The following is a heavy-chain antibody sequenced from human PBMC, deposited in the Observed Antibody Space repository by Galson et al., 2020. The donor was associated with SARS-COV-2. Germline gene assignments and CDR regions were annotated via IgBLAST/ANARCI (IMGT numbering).Heavy chain of an antibody. V-gene: IGHV1-69*13. CDR1: GVTVSNLV. CDR2: IIPSLGTT. J-gene: IGHJ5*01. D-gene: IGHD2-2*01. CDR3: ARDVDVVLVPGSNWFDS. Sequence: SVKVSCKASGVTVSNLVVIWVRQAPAQSREWMGGIIPSLGTTNYAEKFQRRVTITADESTSTVHMDLSNLRSEDTAMYYCARDVDVVLVPGSNWFDSWGQGTLVTVSS.